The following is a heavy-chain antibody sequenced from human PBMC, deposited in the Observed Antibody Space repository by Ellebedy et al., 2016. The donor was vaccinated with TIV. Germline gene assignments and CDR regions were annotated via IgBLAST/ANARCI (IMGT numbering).Heavy chain of an antibody. CDR2: IRGSGGST. V-gene: IGHV3-23*01. CDR3: ARDREQWLVRYYFDY. Sequence: GESLKISCAASGFTFSSYAMSWVRPAPGKGLEWVSAIRGSGGSTYYADSVKGRFTISRDNSKNTLYLQMNSLRAEDTAVYYCARDREQWLVRYYFDYWGQGTLVTVSS. D-gene: IGHD6-19*01. J-gene: IGHJ4*02. CDR1: GFTFSSYA.